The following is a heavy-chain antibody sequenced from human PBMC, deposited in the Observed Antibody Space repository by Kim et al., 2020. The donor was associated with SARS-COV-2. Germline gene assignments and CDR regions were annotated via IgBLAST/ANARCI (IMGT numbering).Heavy chain of an antibody. D-gene: IGHD6-6*01. Sequence: GGSLRLSCTASGFTFGDYAMSWFRQAPGKGLEWVGFIRSKAYGGTTEYAASVKGRFTISRDDSKSIAYLQMNSLKTEDTAVYYCTRAKSYSSSSGFFDYWGQGTLVTVSS. CDR1: GFTFGDYA. CDR3: TRAKSYSSSSGFFDY. J-gene: IGHJ4*02. CDR2: IRSKAYGGTT. V-gene: IGHV3-49*03.